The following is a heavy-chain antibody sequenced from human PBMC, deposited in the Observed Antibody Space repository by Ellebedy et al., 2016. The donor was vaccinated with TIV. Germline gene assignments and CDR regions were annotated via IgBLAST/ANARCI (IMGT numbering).Heavy chain of an antibody. CDR1: GFTLINYA. CDR2: ISTTGEYT. V-gene: IGHV3-64D*06. CDR3: VKPVVTATHYFDY. D-gene: IGHD2-15*01. Sequence: GESLKISCSASGFTLINYAMHWVRQAPGKGLEYVSAISTTGEYTSYADSVKGRFTISRDNSKNTLYLQMSSLRAEDTAVYYCVKPVVTATHYFDYWGQGTLVTVSS. J-gene: IGHJ4*02.